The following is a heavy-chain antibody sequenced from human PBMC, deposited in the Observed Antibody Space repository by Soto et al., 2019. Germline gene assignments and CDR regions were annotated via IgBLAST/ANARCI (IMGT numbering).Heavy chain of an antibody. D-gene: IGHD1-26*01. Sequence: LSLTCTVSGASINSGGYYWSWVRQLPGKGPEWIGYIYFSGSTYYNPSLESRVTISLDTSQNQFSLKLSSVTAADTAVYYCASGKAWEVILAYWGQGTLVTVSS. V-gene: IGHV4-31*03. CDR3: ASGKAWEVILAY. CDR2: IYFSGST. CDR1: GASINSGGYY. J-gene: IGHJ4*02.